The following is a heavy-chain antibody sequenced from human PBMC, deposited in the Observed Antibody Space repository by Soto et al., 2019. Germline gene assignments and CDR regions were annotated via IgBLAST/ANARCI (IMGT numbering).Heavy chain of an antibody. CDR3: AAGEASSRNLAPYYLDF. J-gene: IGHJ4*02. CDR2: IHYSGTT. Sequence: SETLSLTCTVSGGSMRNYFWTWIRQPPGKGLEWIGYIHYSGTTSFFPSYNPSLRSRVTTSEDTSKNQFSLKLLSVTTADTAVYFCAAGEASSRNLAPYYLDFWGQGTLVTVSS. V-gene: IGHV4-59*01. D-gene: IGHD6-13*01. CDR1: GGSMRNYF.